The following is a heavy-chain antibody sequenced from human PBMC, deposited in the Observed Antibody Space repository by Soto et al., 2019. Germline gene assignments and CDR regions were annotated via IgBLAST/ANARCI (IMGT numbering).Heavy chain of an antibody. V-gene: IGHV1-69*06. CDR3: VRNLLAEAGRGGA. D-gene: IGHD6-19*01. J-gene: IGHJ5*02. CDR1: GDTFTSYA. CDR2: IVPLFSTT. Sequence: QVQLIQSGAEVKKPGSSVTVSCKISGDTFTSYAMSWVRQAPGQGLEWVGGIVPLFSTTDYAQKFQDRVTITADNNTNTAYTELRTLRSENTAVYYSVRNLLAEAGRGGAWGQGTLLPVPS.